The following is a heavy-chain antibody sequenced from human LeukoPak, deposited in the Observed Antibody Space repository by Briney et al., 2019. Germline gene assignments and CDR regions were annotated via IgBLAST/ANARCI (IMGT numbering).Heavy chain of an antibody. CDR3: ARKSLGYCSSTSCYGTLFDY. J-gene: IGHJ4*02. CDR2: INPSGGST. D-gene: IGHD2-2*01. Sequence: GASVKVSCKASGYTFTSYYMRWVRQAPGQGLEWMGIINPSGGSTSCAQKFQGRVTMTRDTSTSTVYMELSSLRSEDTAVYYCARKSLGYCSSTSCYGTLFDYWGQGTLVTVSS. CDR1: GYTFTSYY. V-gene: IGHV1-46*01.